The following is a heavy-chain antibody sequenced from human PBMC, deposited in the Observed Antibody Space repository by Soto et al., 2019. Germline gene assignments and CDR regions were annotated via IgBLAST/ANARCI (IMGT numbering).Heavy chain of an antibody. J-gene: IGHJ5*02. D-gene: IGHD2-21*02. CDR3: ARDQGVVVTADNWFDP. V-gene: IGHV4-4*07. CDR1: GGSITDYS. Sequence: PSETLSLTCTVSGGSITDYSWVWIRQPAGKGLEGIGRIFSSGSTNYNPSLKGRITMSLDTSKNQFSLKLNSATATDTAVYFCARDQGVVVTADNWFDPWGQGILVTVSS. CDR2: IFSSGST.